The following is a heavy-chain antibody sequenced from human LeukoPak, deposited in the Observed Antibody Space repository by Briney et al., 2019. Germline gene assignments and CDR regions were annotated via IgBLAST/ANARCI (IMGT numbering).Heavy chain of an antibody. CDR1: GGSISSYY. CDR3: ATYSGNYNNFEY. CDR2: IYYIGST. D-gene: IGHD1-26*01. V-gene: IGHV4-59*08. J-gene: IGHJ4*02. Sequence: PSETLSLTCSFSGGSISSYYWSWIRQPPGKGLGWIGYIYYIGSTSYNPSLKSRVTTSVDTSKNQFSLKLTSVTAADTAVYYCATYSGNYNNFEYWGQGTLVTVSS.